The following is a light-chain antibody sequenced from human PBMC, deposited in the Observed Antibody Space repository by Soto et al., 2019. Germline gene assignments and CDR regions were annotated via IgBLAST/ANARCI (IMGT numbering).Light chain of an antibody. Sequence: IQLTHSPSTLPASVGDSVTITCRASQWFXSWLAWYERKPGKAPKILIYXASSLESGVPSMFSGSGCGTEFTITISSLQSEDVAVYYCQQYSIWRTFGQGTKVDI. J-gene: IGKJ1*01. CDR1: QWFXSW. CDR3: QQYSIWRT. CDR2: XAS. V-gene: IGKV1-5*01.